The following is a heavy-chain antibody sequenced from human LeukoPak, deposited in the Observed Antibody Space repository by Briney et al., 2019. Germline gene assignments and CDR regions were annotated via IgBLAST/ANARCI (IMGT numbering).Heavy chain of an antibody. CDR1: GFSLSDYW. CDR2: ISPEGSGT. Sequence: GGSWSLSCVFSGFSLSDYWMHWVRQVPGRGLLWFSRISPEGSGTTYGDSVKGRFTISRDSAKNTLYLQMNSLRAEDAAVYYCTRVLAGRSGLMDVWGRGTTVTVSS. D-gene: IGHD2-8*02. CDR3: TRVLAGRSGLMDV. V-gene: IGHV3-74*01. J-gene: IGHJ6*02.